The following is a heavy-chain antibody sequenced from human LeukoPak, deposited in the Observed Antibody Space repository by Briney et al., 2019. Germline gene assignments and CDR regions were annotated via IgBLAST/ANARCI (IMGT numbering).Heavy chain of an antibody. CDR3: ATGGYGDPFDY. V-gene: IGHV1-18*01. D-gene: IGHD4-17*01. CDR2: INAYNGNT. Sequence: ASVKVSCKASGYTFNSYSINWVRQAPGQGLEWMGSINAYNGNTNYAQKFQGRVTMTEDTSTDTAYMELSSLRSEDTAVYYCATGGYGDPFDYWGQGTLVTVSS. J-gene: IGHJ4*02. CDR1: GYTFNSYS.